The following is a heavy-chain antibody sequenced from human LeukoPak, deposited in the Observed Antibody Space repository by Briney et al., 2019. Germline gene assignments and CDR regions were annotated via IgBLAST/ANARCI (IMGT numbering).Heavy chain of an antibody. V-gene: IGHV3-48*03. Sequence: GGSLRLSCAASGFTFSSYEMNWVRQAPGKGLEWVSYVGSSGSTIYYADSVKGRFTISRDNAKNSLYLHMNSLRAEDTAVYYCAAQKLLWFGELNAFDIWGQGTMVTVSS. CDR1: GFTFSSYE. CDR3: AAQKLLWFGELNAFDI. CDR2: VGSSGSTI. D-gene: IGHD3-10*01. J-gene: IGHJ3*02.